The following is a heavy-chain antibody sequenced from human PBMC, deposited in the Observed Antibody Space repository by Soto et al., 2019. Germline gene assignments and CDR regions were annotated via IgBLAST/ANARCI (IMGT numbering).Heavy chain of an antibody. CDR1: GFTVSSYG. J-gene: IGHJ3*02. D-gene: IGHD2-15*01. V-gene: IGHV3-30*18. Sequence: GGSLRLSCAASGFTVSSYGMHWVRQAPGKGLEWVAVISYDGSNKYYADSVKGRFTISRDNSKNTLYLQMNSLRAEDTAAYYCAKALGYCSGGSCPDAFDIWGQGTMVTVSS. CDR3: AKALGYCSGGSCPDAFDI. CDR2: ISYDGSNK.